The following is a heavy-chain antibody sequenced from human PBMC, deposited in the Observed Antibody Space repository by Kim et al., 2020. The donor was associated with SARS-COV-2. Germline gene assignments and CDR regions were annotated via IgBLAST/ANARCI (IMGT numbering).Heavy chain of an antibody. CDR3: ASSHYDFWSGYWAFDY. Sequence: RKSPVTISVDTSKNQFSLKLGSVTAADTAVYYCASSHYDFWSGYWAFDYWGQGTLVTVSS. J-gene: IGHJ4*02. V-gene: IGHV4-59*01. D-gene: IGHD3-3*01.